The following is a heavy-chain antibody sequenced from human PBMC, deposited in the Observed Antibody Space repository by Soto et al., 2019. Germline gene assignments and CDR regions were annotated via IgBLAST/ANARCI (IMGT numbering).Heavy chain of an antibody. V-gene: IGHV3-23*01. CDR3: AKDLAGTSYYYYYGMDV. CDR2: ISGSGGST. CDR1: GFTFSSYA. Sequence: GGSLRLSCAASGFTFSSYAMSWVRQAPGKGLEWVSAISGSGGSTYYADSVKGRFTISRDNSKNTLYLQMNSLRAEDTAVYYCAKDLAGTSYYYYYGMDVWGQGTTVTVSS. D-gene: IGHD6-13*01. J-gene: IGHJ6*01.